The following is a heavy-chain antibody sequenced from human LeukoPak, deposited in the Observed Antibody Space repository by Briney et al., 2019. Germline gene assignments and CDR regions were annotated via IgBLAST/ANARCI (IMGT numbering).Heavy chain of an antibody. D-gene: IGHD3-22*01. CDR2: LYYSGNT. CDR1: GGSISSSSYY. V-gene: IGHV4-39*07. J-gene: IGHJ1*01. Sequence: SETLSLTCTVSGGSISSSSYYWGWIRQPPGKGLEWIGSLYYSGNTYYNPSLKSRVTISVDTSKNQFSLKLSSVTAADTAVYYCARLKYYYDSSGYRAEYFQHWGQGTLVTVSS. CDR3: ARLKYYYDSSGYRAEYFQH.